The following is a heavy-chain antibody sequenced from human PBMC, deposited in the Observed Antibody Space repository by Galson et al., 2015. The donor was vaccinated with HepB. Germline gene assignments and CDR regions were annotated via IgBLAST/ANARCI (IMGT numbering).Heavy chain of an antibody. D-gene: IGHD2-8*02. CDR1: GFALSTSGVG. CDR2: IYWNDDK. CDR3: AHSLGLVGPIFDY. Sequence: PALVKPTQTLTLTCTFSGFALSTSGVGVGWIRQPPGKALEWLALIYWNDDKHCTPSLKNRVTITKDTSKNQMVLTMTNVDPVDTATYFCAHSLGLVGPIFDYWGQGIVVTVSS. V-gene: IGHV2-5*01. J-gene: IGHJ4*02.